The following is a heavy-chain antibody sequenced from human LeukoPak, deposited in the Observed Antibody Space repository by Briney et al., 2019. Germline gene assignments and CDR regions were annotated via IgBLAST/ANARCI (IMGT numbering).Heavy chain of an antibody. V-gene: IGHV4-4*07. CDR2: IYNSGST. J-gene: IGHJ4*02. Sequence: SETLSLTCTVSGGSISSYYWSWIRQPPGKGLEWIGRIYNSGSTNYNPSLKSRVTMSVDTSKNQFSLKLSSVTAADTAVYYSARVSMVRGAPDYYFDYWGQGTLVTVSS. CDR3: ARVSMVRGAPDYYFDY. D-gene: IGHD3-10*01. CDR1: GGSISSYY.